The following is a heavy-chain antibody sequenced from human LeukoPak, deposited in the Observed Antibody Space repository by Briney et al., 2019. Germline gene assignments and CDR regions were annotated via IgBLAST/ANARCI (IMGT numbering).Heavy chain of an antibody. J-gene: IGHJ3*02. CDR1: GGSISSGGYY. CDR3: AREMYGGNSDDAFDI. CDR2: IYHSGST. Sequence: SETLSLTCTVSGGSISSGGYYWSWIRQPPGKGLEWIGYIYHSGSTYYNPSLKSRVTISVDRSKNQFSLKLSSVTAADTAVYYCAREMYGGNSDDAFDIWGQGTMVTVSS. V-gene: IGHV4-30-2*01. D-gene: IGHD4-23*01.